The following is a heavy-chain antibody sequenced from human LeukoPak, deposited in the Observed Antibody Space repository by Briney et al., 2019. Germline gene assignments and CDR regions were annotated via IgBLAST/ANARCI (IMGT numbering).Heavy chain of an antibody. J-gene: IGHJ4*02. Sequence: GGSLRLSCAASGFTFSSYSMNWVRQAPGKGLEWVSSISSSSSYIYYADSVKGRFTISRDNAKNSLYLQMNSLRAEDTAVYYCARSPLDYYDSSGYEYYFDYWGQGTLVTVSS. CDR1: GFTFSSYS. V-gene: IGHV3-21*01. CDR2: ISSSSSYI. CDR3: ARSPLDYYDSSGYEYYFDY. D-gene: IGHD3-22*01.